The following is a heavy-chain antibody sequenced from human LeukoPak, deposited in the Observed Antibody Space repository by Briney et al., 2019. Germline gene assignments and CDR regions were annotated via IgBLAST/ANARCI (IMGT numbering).Heavy chain of an antibody. V-gene: IGHV4-34*01. J-gene: IGHJ4*02. CDR1: GGSFSGYY. CDR3: ARDLGGVRDY. D-gene: IGHD3-16*01. Sequence: SETLSLTCAVYGGSFSGYYWSWIRQPPGKGLEWIGEINHSGSTNYNPSLKSRVTIPVDTSKNQFSLKLSSVTAADTAVYYCARDLGGVRDYWGQGTLVTVSS. CDR2: INHSGST.